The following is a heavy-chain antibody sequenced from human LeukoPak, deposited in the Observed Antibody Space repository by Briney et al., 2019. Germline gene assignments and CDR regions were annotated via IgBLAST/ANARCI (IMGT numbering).Heavy chain of an antibody. J-gene: IGHJ4*02. CDR1: GFTFDDYA. CDR2: ISWNSGSI. Sequence: PGGSLRLSCAASGFTFDDYAMHWVRQAPGKGLEWVSGISWNSGSIGYADSVKGRFTISRDNAKNSLYLQMNSLRAEDTAVYYCARLNYYDSSGYPNFDYWGQGTLVTVSS. CDR3: ARLNYYDSSGYPNFDY. V-gene: IGHV3-9*01. D-gene: IGHD3-22*01.